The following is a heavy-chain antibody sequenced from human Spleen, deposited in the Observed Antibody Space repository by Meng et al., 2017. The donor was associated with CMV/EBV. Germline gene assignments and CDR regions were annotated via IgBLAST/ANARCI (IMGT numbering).Heavy chain of an antibody. CDR1: GYIFTKYW. J-gene: IGHJ3*02. D-gene: IGHD5/OR15-5a*01. CDR2: IYPGDSDT. CDR3: ARPPLSSDAFDI. V-gene: IGHV5-51*01. Sequence: GESLKISCRGSGYIFTKYWIGWVRQMPGKGLEWMGIIYPGDSDTRYSPSFQGQVTISADKSISTAYLQWSSLKASDTAMYYCARPPLSSDAFDIWGQGTMVTVSS.